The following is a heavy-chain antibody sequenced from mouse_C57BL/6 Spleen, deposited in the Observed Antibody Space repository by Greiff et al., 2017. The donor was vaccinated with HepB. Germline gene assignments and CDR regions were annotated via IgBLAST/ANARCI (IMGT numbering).Heavy chain of an antibody. CDR1: GYAFSSSW. Sequence: QVQLQQSGPELVKPGASVKISCKASGYAFSSSWMNWVKQRPGKGLEWIGRIYPGDGDTNYNGKFKGKATLTADKSSSTAYMQLSSLTSEDSAVYFCARRLRRDYYAMDYWGQGTSVTVSS. D-gene: IGHD2-4*01. J-gene: IGHJ4*01. CDR3: ARRLRRDYYAMDY. V-gene: IGHV1-82*01. CDR2: IYPGDGDT.